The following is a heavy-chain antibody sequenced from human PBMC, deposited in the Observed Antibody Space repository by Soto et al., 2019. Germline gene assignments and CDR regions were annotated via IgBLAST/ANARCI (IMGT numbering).Heavy chain of an antibody. CDR3: ARGPYQLLSGFAP. CDR2: IYGGGSI. CDR1: GFTVNSNY. V-gene: IGHV3-66*01. D-gene: IGHD2-2*01. Sequence: EVQLAESGGGLVQPGGSLRLSCAASGFTVNSNYMGWVRQAPGKGLQWVSVIYGGGSIYYADSVKGRFTISRDISKNTLYLQMSSLRADDTAVYYCARGPYQLLSGFAPWGQGTLVIVSS. J-gene: IGHJ5*02.